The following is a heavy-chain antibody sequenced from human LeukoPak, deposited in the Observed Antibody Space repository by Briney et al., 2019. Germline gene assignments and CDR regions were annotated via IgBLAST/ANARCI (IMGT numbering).Heavy chain of an antibody. CDR3: AKDISGVVTAIVLDY. D-gene: IGHD2-21*02. CDR1: GFTFDDYG. CDR2: IHWNSGSI. Sequence: PGGSLRLSCAASGFTFDDYGISWVRQAPGKGLEWVSRIHWNSGSIGYADSVKGRFTISRDNAKNSLYLQMNSLRAEDTALYYCAKDISGVVTAIVLDYWGQGTLVTVSS. J-gene: IGHJ4*02. V-gene: IGHV3-20*04.